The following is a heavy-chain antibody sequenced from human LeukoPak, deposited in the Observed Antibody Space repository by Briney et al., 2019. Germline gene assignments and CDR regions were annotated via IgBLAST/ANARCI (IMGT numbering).Heavy chain of an antibody. D-gene: IGHD2-2*01. CDR2: ISHSAKN. CDR3: ARLAKCSSTCRGKYWYFDL. CDR1: GGSFSGYI. V-gene: IGHV4-34*01. J-gene: IGHJ2*01. Sequence: SETLSLTCAVYGGSFSGYIWGWIRQAPGKGLEWIGEISHSAKNTYSPSLKSRVTISVDTAKNQFSLQLNPVTAADTAVYYCARLAKCSSTCRGKYWYFDLWGRGTLVTVSS.